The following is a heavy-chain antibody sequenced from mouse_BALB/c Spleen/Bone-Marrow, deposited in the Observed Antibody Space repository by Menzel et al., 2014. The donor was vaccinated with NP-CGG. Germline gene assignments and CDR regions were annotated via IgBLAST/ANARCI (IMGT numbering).Heavy chain of an antibody. Sequence: VQLVESGAELMKPGASVKISCKATGYTFSNYWIEWIKQRPGHGLEWIGEILPGSGCTNYNEKFKGKATFTADTSSNTAYMQLSSLTSEDSAVYYCAKWLLGAMDYWGQGTSVTVSS. CDR1: GYTFSNYW. CDR3: AKWLLGAMDY. J-gene: IGHJ4*01. V-gene: IGHV1-9*01. CDR2: ILPGSGCT. D-gene: IGHD2-3*01.